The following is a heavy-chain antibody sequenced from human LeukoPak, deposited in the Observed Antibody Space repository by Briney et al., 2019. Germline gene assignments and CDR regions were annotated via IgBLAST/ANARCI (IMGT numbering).Heavy chain of an antibody. CDR2: IGTSSGTI. Sequence: GGSLRLSCAASGFTFSSYSMNWIRQAPGEGLEWVSYIGTSSGTIYYADSVKGRFTISRDNAKNSLCLHMNSLRAEDTAVYFCARDENYSFDYWGQGTLVTVSS. J-gene: IGHJ4*02. CDR1: GFTFSSYS. CDR3: ARDENYSFDY. V-gene: IGHV3-48*01.